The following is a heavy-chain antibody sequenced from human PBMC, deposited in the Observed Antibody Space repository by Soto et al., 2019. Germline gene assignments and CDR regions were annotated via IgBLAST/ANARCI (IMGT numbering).Heavy chain of an antibody. J-gene: IGHJ4*02. D-gene: IGHD5-18*01. CDR1: GCSICSYY. CDR3: ARADDVDTASDY. V-gene: IGHV4-59*01. Sequence: SETLSLTCTVSGCSICSYYWSWIRQPPGKGLEWIGYIYYSGSTNYNPSLKSRVTISVDTSKNQFSLKLSSVTAADTAVYYCARADDVDTASDYWGQGTLVTVSS. CDR2: IYYSGST.